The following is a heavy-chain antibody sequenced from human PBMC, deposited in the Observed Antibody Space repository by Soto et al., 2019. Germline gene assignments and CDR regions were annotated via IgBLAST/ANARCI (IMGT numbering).Heavy chain of an antibody. CDR3: ARHPRDYYYYGMDV. J-gene: IGHJ6*02. Sequence: GGSLRLSCSASGFTFSNYRMHWVRQAPGKGLVWVSRINSDGSSTSYADSVKGRFTISRDNAKNTLYLQMNSLRAEDTAVYYCARHPRDYYYYGMDVWGQGTTVTVSS. CDR1: GFTFSNYR. CDR2: INSDGSST. V-gene: IGHV3-74*01.